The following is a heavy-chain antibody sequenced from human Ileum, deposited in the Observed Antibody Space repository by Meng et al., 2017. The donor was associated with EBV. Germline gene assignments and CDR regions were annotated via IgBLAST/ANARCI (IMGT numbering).Heavy chain of an antibody. CDR3: ARGSSYSSGWYPDL. CDR2: IYSSGDT. Sequence: QVQLQESGPGLVQPSETLSLTCPVSGASIRTYYWSWLRQSPGKGPELIGYIYSSGDTNYNPSLKSRVTISIDTSKNQFSLMLNSVTAADTAVYYCARGSSYSSGWYPDLWGQGTLVTVSS. V-gene: IGHV4-59*01. CDR1: GASIRTYY. J-gene: IGHJ5*02. D-gene: IGHD6-19*01.